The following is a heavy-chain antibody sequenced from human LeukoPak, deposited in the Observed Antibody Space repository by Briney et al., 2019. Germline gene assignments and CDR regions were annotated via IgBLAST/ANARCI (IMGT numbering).Heavy chain of an antibody. D-gene: IGHD5-18*01. CDR2: INPNSGGT. Sequence: ASVKVSCKASGYTFTGYDMHWVRQAPGQGLEWMGWINPNSGGTNYAQKFQGRVTMTTDTSISTAYMELSRLRSDDTGVFYCTREGRGYSYGSNWFDPWGQGTLVTVSS. CDR3: TREGRGYSYGSNWFDP. CDR1: GYTFTGYD. J-gene: IGHJ5*02. V-gene: IGHV1-2*02.